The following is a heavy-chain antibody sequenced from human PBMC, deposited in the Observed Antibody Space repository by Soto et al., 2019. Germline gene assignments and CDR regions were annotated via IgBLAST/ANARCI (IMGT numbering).Heavy chain of an antibody. J-gene: IGHJ5*02. V-gene: IGHV4-31*03. D-gene: IGHD4-17*01. Sequence: SETLSLTCTVSGGSLSSGDCYWSWLRQHPGKGLEWIGFISYSGITYYNPSLKSRVTISVDTSKNQFSLKLSSATAADTAVYYCARVLWSTVSPTRDSWFGPLGQGTLVTVSS. CDR1: GGSLSSGDCY. CDR3: ARVLWSTVSPTRDSWFGP. CDR2: ISYSGIT.